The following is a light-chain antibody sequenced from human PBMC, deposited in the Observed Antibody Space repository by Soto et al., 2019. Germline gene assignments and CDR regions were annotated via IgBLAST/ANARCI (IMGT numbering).Light chain of an antibody. Sequence: QSALTQPASVSGSPGQSITISCTGTSSDTAGYNYVSWYQQHPGKAPKLMIYEVSNRPSGVSNRFSGSQSGNTASLTISGLQAEDEADYYCQSYDNSLSGFYVFGTGTKLTVL. CDR3: QSYDNSLSGFYV. V-gene: IGLV2-14*01. J-gene: IGLJ1*01. CDR2: EVS. CDR1: SSDTAGYNY.